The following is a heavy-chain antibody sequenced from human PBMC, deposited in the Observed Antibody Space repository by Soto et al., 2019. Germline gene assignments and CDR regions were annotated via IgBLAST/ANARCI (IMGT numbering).Heavy chain of an antibody. V-gene: IGHV1-2*04. J-gene: IGHJ6*02. CDR2: IDPKSGGT. CDR1: GYSFTDYH. CDR3: ARGDSTDCSNGVCSFFYNHDMDV. Sequence: ASVKVSCKASGYSFTDYHIHWVRQAPGQGLEWLGRIDPKSGGTSTAQKFQGWVTVTTDTSISTASMELTRLTSDDTAIYYCARGDSTDCSNGVCSFFYNHDMDVWGQGTTVTVSS. D-gene: IGHD2-8*01.